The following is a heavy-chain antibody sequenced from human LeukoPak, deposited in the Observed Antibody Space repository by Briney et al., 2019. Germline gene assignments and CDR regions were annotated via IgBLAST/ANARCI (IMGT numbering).Heavy chain of an antibody. V-gene: IGHV3-23*01. J-gene: IGHJ4*02. Sequence: GGSLRLSCAASGFIFNNFAMTWVRQAPGKGLEWVATINAVDANTYYADSVRGRFTVSRDNSKNTLYLQMTSLRAEDTALYFCAKQFLGANWGQGTLVTVSS. CDR3: AKQFLGAN. CDR2: INAVDANT. D-gene: IGHD3-16*01. CDR1: GFIFNNFA.